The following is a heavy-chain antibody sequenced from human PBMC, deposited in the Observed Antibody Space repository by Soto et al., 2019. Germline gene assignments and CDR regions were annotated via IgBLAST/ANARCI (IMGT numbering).Heavy chain of an antibody. J-gene: IGHJ6*02. V-gene: IGHV3-48*02. CDR1: GFIFSDYS. Sequence: GWSLRLSCTPSGFIFSDYSMNLVRQAPGKGLEWISYITTTSSTMYYADSMKGRFTISRDNAKNSLYLQMNSLRDEDTAVYYCARDSSGRQYYGMEVWGQGTTVTVSS. CDR3: ARDSSGRQYYGMEV. D-gene: IGHD3-22*01. CDR2: ITTTSSTM.